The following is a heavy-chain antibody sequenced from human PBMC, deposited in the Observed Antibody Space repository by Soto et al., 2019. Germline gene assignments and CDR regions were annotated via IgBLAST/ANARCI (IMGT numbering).Heavy chain of an antibody. CDR2: IYYSGST. CDR3: ARDKWRTNDAFDI. D-gene: IGHD5-12*01. J-gene: IGHJ3*02. CDR1: GGSIRSYY. V-gene: IGHV4-59*01. Sequence: SETLSLTCTVSGGSIRSYYWSWIRQPPGKGLEWIGYIYYSGSTNYNPSLKSRVTISVDTSKNQFSLKLSSVTAADTAVYYCARDKWRTNDAFDIWGQGTMVTVSS.